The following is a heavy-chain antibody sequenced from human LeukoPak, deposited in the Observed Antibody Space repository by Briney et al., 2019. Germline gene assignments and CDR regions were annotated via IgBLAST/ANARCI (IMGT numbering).Heavy chain of an antibody. D-gene: IGHD4-23*01. CDR1: GYTFTGYY. V-gene: IGHV1-2*02. J-gene: IGHJ4*02. Sequence: GASVKVSCKASGYTFTGYYMHWVRQAPGQGLEWMGWINPNSGGTNYAQKFQGRVTMTRDTSISTAYMELSRLRSDDTAVYYCARDGETTVVTPRYFDYWGQGTLVTVSS. CDR3: ARDGETTVVTPRYFDY. CDR2: INPNSGGT.